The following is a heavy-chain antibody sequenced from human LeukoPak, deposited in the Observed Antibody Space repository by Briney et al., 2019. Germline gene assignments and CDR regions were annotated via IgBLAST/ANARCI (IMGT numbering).Heavy chain of an antibody. Sequence: GSLRLSCAASGFTVSSNYMSWVRQPPGKGLEWIGSIYYSGSTYYNPSLKSRVTISVDTSKNQFSLKLSSVTAADTAVYYCAGSEGITGTLGLDYWGQGTLVTVSS. V-gene: IGHV4-59*05. CDR3: AGSEGITGTLGLDY. CDR1: GFTVSSNY. D-gene: IGHD1-20*01. J-gene: IGHJ4*02. CDR2: IYYSGST.